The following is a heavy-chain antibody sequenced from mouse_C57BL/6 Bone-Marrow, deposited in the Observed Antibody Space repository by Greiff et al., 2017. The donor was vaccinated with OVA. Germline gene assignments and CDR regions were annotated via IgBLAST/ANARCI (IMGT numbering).Heavy chain of an antibody. Sequence: VQLQQSGPVLVKPGASVKMSCKASGYTFTDYYMNWVKQSHGKSLEWIGVINPYNGGTSYNQKFKGKATLTVDKSSSTAYMELNSLTSEDSAVYYCARKASNYGAMDYWGQGTSVTVSS. CDR2: INPYNGGT. V-gene: IGHV1-19*01. J-gene: IGHJ4*01. CDR3: ARKASNYGAMDY. D-gene: IGHD2-5*01. CDR1: GYTFTDYY.